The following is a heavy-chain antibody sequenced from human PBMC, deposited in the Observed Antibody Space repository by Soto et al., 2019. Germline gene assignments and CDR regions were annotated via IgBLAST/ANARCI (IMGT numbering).Heavy chain of an antibody. CDR1: VFTFSRYE. J-gene: IGHJ4*02. D-gene: IGHD4-4*01. CDR2: ISDGGSTI. Sequence: PWWSLRLSCSASVFTFSRYEMNWFRQAPGKGLEWVSYISDGGSTIYYADSVKGRFTISRDNAKNSLYLQMNSLRAEDTAVYYCATFPRSSKRGYWGQGTLVTVSS. CDR3: ATFPRSSKRGY. V-gene: IGHV3-48*03.